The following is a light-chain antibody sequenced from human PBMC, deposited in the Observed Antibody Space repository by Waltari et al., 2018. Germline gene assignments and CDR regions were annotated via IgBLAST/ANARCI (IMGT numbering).Light chain of an antibody. J-gene: IGLJ2*01. V-gene: IGLV2-14*03. CDR3: SSYTSISTSVV. CDR1: SSDVGVYVF. Sequence: QSALTQPASVSGSPGQSISISCTGTSSDVGVYVFFSWYQQYPGKAPKLVIYDVYYRPSGVSHRFSAAKSGNTASLTISGLQTEDEADYYCSSYTSISTSVVFGGGTKLTVL. CDR2: DVY.